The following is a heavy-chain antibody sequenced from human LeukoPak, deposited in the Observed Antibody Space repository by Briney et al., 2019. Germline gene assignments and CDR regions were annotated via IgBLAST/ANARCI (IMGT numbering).Heavy chain of an antibody. Sequence: PGGSLRLSCTASGFSFSNYRMSWVRQAPGKGLEWVSSISSGSTYIHYAESVKGRSTISRDNANNSLSLQMSGLRADDTAVYYCAGEGGSGSYSHYWGQGTLVTVSS. J-gene: IGHJ4*02. D-gene: IGHD3-10*01. CDR3: AGEGGSGSYSHY. V-gene: IGHV3-21*01. CDR2: ISSGSTYI. CDR1: GFSFSNYR.